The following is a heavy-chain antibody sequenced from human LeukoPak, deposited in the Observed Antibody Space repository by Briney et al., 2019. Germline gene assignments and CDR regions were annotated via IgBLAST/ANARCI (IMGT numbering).Heavy chain of an antibody. V-gene: IGHV3-7*01. J-gene: IGHJ4*02. CDR1: GFTFSSYW. CDR3: ARDRNFDY. CDR2: IKQDGSEK. Sequence: GGSLRLSCAASGFTFSSYWISWVRQAPGRGLEWVANIKQDGSEKYYVDSVKGRFTISRDNAKNSLYLQMNSLRAEDTAVYYCARDRNFDYWGQGTLVTVSS.